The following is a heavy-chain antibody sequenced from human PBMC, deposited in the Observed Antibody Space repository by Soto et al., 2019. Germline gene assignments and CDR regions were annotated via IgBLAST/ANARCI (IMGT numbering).Heavy chain of an antibody. Sequence: GVLRLSCAASGFTFSSYGMHWVRQAPVKGLEWVAVIWYDGSNKCYADSVKGRFTISRDNSKNTLYLQMNSLIAEDTAVYYCARINVFEFWGQGTLVTVSS. CDR3: ARINVFEF. J-gene: IGHJ4*02. CDR2: IWYDGSNK. V-gene: IGHV3-33*01. CDR1: GFTFSSYG.